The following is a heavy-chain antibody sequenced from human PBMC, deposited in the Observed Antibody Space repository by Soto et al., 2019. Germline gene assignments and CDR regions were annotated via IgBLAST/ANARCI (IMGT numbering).Heavy chain of an antibody. CDR1: GFTFSCYA. D-gene: IGHD3-10*01. CDR3: GCAPLRSGAYDY. J-gene: IGHJ4*02. CDR2: FIDSGGSA. Sequence: EVQLLESGGGLVQPGGSLRLSCAASGFTFSCYAMSWVRQAPGKGLEWVSAFIDSGGSAYYADSVKGRFANSRDNSKNTLYLQMSTLRVEDTAVYYCGCAPLRSGAYDYWGQGTLVTVSS. V-gene: IGHV3-23*01.